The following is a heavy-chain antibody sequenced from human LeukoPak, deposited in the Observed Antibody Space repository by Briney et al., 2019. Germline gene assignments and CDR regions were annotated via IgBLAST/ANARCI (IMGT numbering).Heavy chain of an antibody. J-gene: IGHJ3*02. V-gene: IGHV3-30*04. CDR3: AKDRDYYDSRGIDI. Sequence: SGGSLRLSCAASGFTFSSYAMHWVRQAPGKGLEWVAVISYDGSNKYYADSVKGRFTISRDNSKNTLYLQMNSLRAEDTAVYYCAKDRDYYDSRGIDIWGQGTMVTVSS. CDR1: GFTFSSYA. CDR2: ISYDGSNK. D-gene: IGHD3-22*01.